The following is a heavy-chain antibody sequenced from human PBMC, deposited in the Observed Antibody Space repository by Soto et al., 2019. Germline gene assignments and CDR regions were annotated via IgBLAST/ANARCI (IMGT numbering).Heavy chain of an antibody. CDR3: ATTGRYCSGGSCYLYYYYYYGMDV. D-gene: IGHD2-15*01. V-gene: IGHV4-39*01. J-gene: IGHJ6*02. CDR2: IYYSGST. Sequence: SETLSLTCPVAGGSLSSSIYYWGWIRQPPGKGLEWIGSIYYSGSTYYNPSLKSRVTISVDTSKNQFSLKLSSVTAADTAVYYCATTGRYCSGGSCYLYYYYYYGMDVWGQGTTVTVSS. CDR1: GGSLSSSIYY.